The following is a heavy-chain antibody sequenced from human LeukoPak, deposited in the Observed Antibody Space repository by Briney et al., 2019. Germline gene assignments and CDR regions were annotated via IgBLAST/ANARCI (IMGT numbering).Heavy chain of an antibody. CDR1: GGSFSGYY. CDR3: ARALPEYIAAAVPPTYSSGWFRAFDI. CDR2: INHSGST. J-gene: IGHJ3*02. D-gene: IGHD6-19*01. V-gene: IGHV4-34*01. Sequence: SETLSLTCAVYGGSFSGYYWSWIRQPPGKGLEWIGEINHSGSTNYNPSLKSRVTISVDTSKNQFSLKLSSVTAADTAVYYCARALPEYIAAAVPPTYSSGWFRAFDIWGQGTMVTVSS.